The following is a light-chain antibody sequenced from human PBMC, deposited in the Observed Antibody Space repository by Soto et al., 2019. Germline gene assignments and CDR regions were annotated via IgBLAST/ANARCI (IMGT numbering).Light chain of an antibody. V-gene: IGKV2-28*01. CDR1: QSLLHSNGYNY. Sequence: IVMTQSPLSLPVTPGEPASTSCMSRQSLLHSNGYNYLDWYLQKPGQSPQLLIYLGSNRASGVPDRFSGSGSGTDFTLKISRVEAEDVGVYYCMQPLQSWKFGQGTKVDIK. CDR3: MQPLQSWK. CDR2: LGS. J-gene: IGKJ1*01.